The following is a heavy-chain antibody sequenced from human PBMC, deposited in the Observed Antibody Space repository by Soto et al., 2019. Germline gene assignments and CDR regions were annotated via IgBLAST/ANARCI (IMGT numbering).Heavy chain of an antibody. D-gene: IGHD1-26*01. V-gene: IGHV4-34*01. CDR2: INHSGST. Sequence: SETLSLTCAVYGGSFSGYYWSWIRQPPGKGLEWIGEINHSGSTNYNPSLKSRVTISVDTSKNQFSLKLSSVTAADTAVYYCARWGTTSFDAFDIWRQGTMVTVSS. CDR1: GGSFSGYY. J-gene: IGHJ3*02. CDR3: ARWGTTSFDAFDI.